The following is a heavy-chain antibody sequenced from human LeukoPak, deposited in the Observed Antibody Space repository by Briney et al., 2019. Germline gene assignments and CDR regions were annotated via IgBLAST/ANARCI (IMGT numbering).Heavy chain of an antibody. CDR1: GFTFSSYA. V-gene: IGHV3-48*02. CDR2: IGISSSTI. J-gene: IGHJ4*02. CDR3: ARTYYGSGNSHFDF. Sequence: PGGSLRLSCAASGFTFSSYAMNWVRQAPGKGLEWVSYIGISSSTIYYADSVKGRFTISRDNARNSLYLQMNSLRDEDTALYNCARTYYGSGNSHFDFWGQGTLVTVSS. D-gene: IGHD3-10*01.